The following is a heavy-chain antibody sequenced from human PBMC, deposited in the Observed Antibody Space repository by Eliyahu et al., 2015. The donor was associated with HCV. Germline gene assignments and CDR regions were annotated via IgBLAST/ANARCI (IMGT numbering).Heavy chain of an antibody. V-gene: IGHV5-51*01. D-gene: IGHD2/OR15-2a*01. CDR1: GYIFTRYW. J-gene: IGHJ4*02. CDR3: ARLANSTGWWKN. Sequence: EVQLVQSGAEVKKPGESVKISCKGSGYIFTRYWIGWVRQMPGKGLEWRGVIYPGDSDTRYSPSFEGQVTFSVDKSISTAYLQWSSLKASDTAVFYCARLANSTGWWKNWGQGTLITVSP. CDR2: IYPGDSDT.